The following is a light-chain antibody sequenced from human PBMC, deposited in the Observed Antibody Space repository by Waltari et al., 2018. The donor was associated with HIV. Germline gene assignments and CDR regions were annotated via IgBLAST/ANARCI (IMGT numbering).Light chain of an antibody. CDR1: SSNIGTNY. J-gene: IGLJ2*01. CDR3: AAWDDTLTVV. Sequence: QSVLTQPPSASGTPGQSVTISCSGTSSNIGTNYVYWYQQFPGTAPKLLIYRNNKRPSGCPDRFSGSKSGTSASLDISGLRSDDEAEYYCAAWDDTLTVVFGGGTKLTVL. CDR2: RNN. V-gene: IGLV1-47*01.